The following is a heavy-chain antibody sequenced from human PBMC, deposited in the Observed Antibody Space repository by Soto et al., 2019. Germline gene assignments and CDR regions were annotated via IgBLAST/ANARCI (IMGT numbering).Heavy chain of an antibody. CDR2: IIPISSTT. J-gene: IGHJ6*02. V-gene: IGHV1-69*01. CDR1: GGNFITFA. Sequence: QVELVQSGAEVKKPGSSVKVSCKASGGNFITFAISWVRQAPGQGLEWMGVIIPISSTTKSAHKFQDRVTIHAAGSASTVHMELRSLNSEDTGICFCARKLGIAPLGSYGLDVWGQGTTVTVSS. CDR3: ARKLGIAPLGSYGLDV. D-gene: IGHD7-27*01.